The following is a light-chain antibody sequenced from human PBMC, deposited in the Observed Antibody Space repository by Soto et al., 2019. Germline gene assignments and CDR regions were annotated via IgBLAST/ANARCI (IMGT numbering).Light chain of an antibody. CDR3: QQDKNWPPLS. V-gene: IGKV3-15*01. Sequence: EIVMTQSPATLSVSPGETATLSCRASQSVTYNLAWYQQKPGQGPRLLIYGAFTRATGIPARFTCSGSGTECTLPMSSLQSAHFAVYSWQQDKNWPPLSFGGGTKVEIK. CDR2: GAF. J-gene: IGKJ4*01. CDR1: QSVTYN.